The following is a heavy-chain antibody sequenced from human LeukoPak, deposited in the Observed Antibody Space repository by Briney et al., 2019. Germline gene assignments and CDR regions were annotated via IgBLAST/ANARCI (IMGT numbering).Heavy chain of an antibody. V-gene: IGHV3-64D*06. D-gene: IGHD6-19*01. CDR3: VKEDTRIAVAGKNYFDY. J-gene: IGHJ4*02. CDR1: GFTFSSYA. CDR2: ISSKGGST. Sequence: GGSLRLSCSASGFTFSSYAMHWVRQAPGKGLEYVSAISSKGGSTYYADSVKGRFTISRDNSKNTLYLQMSSLRAEDTAVYYCVKEDTRIAVAGKNYFDYWGQGTLVTVSS.